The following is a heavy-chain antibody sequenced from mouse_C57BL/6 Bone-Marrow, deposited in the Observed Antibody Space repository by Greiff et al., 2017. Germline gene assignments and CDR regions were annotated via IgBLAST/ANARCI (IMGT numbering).Heavy chain of an antibody. D-gene: IGHD2-3*01. CDR3: ARIRGDCYSWFAY. V-gene: IGHV1-42*01. CDR2: INPSTGGT. J-gene: IGHJ3*01. CDR1: GYSFTGYY. Sequence: EVQLQQSGPELVKPGASVKISCKASGYSFTGYYMNWVKQSPEKSLEWIGEINPSTGGTTYNQKFKAKATLTVDKSSSTAYMQLKSLTSEDSAVYYCARIRGDCYSWFAYWGQGTLVTVSA.